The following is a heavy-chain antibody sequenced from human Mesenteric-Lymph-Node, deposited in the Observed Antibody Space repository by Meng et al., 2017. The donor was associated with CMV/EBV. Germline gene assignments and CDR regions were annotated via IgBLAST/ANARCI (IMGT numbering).Heavy chain of an antibody. D-gene: IGHD2-21*01. CDR1: GFTFSSYS. J-gene: IGHJ6*02. CDR2: ISSSSYI. V-gene: IGHV3-21*01. Sequence: GGSLRLSCAASGFTFSSYSMNWVRQAPGKGLEWVSSISSSSYIYYADSVKGRFTISRDNAKNSLYLQMNSLRAEDTAVYYCARMWIVVVINGMDVWGQGTTVTVSS. CDR3: ARMWIVVVINGMDV.